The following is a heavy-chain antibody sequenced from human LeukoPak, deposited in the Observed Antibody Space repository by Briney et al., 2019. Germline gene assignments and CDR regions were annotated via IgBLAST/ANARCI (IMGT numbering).Heavy chain of an antibody. CDR3: ARTTVYYYDSSGYPVLGNFDY. V-gene: IGHV4-39*01. CDR1: GGSISSSSYY. D-gene: IGHD3-22*01. J-gene: IGHJ4*02. Sequence: PSETLSLTCTVSGGSISSSSYYWGWIRQPPGKGLEWIGSIYYGGSTYYNPSLKGRVTISVDTSKNQFSLKLSSVTAADTAVYYCARTTVYYYDSSGYPVLGNFDYWGQGTLVTVSS. CDR2: IYYGGST.